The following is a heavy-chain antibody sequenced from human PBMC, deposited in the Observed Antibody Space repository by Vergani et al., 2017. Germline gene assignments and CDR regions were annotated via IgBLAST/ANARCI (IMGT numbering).Heavy chain of an antibody. D-gene: IGHD3-10*01. CDR1: GFSLSTSGMC. CDR2: IDWDDDK. Sequence: QVTLRESGPALVKPTQTLTLTCTFSGFSLSTSGMCVSWIRQPPGKALEWLARIDWDDDKYYSTSLKTRLTISKDTSKNQVVLTMTNMDPVDTATYYCARTGLLWFGDVWIPAWFDPWGQGTLVTVSS. CDR3: ARTGLLWFGDVWIPAWFDP. J-gene: IGHJ5*02. V-gene: IGHV2-70*15.